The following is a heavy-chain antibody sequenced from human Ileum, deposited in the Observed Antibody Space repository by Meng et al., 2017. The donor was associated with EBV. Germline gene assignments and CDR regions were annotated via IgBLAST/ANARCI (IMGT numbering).Heavy chain of an antibody. CDR2: ISGYNGDT. V-gene: IGHV1-18*01. J-gene: IGHJ4*02. CDR1: GYTFTRHG. CDR3: ARDPSNTSGRYAYFDY. Sequence: QVQLVPSGAGGKKPGGSVNVSCKASGYTFTRHGITWVRQAPGQGLEYMGWISGYNGDTNYAQKFQGKVTMTTDTSTSTAYMDLRSLRSDDTAVYYCARDPSNTSGRYAYFDYWGQGTLVTVSS. D-gene: IGHD6-19*01.